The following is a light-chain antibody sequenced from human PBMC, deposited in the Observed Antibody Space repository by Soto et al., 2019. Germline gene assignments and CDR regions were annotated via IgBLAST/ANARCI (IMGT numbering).Light chain of an antibody. CDR1: QSISSW. V-gene: IGKV1-5*01. CDR2: DAS. CDR3: QQYNRYSPT. J-gene: IGKJ1*01. Sequence: DIQMTQSPSTLSASVGDRVTITCRASQSISSWLAWYQQKPGKAPKLLIYDASSLESGVPSRFSGSRSGTEFTLTISSPQPDDFVTYYCQQYNRYSPTFVDRTKADI.